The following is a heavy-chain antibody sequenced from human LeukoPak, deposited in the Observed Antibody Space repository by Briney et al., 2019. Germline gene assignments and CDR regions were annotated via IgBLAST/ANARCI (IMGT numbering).Heavy chain of an antibody. CDR3: ARRLRGSTAMVGDHYFDY. CDR1: GGSISSGGYY. J-gene: IGHJ4*02. V-gene: IGHV4-61*08. D-gene: IGHD5-18*01. CDR2: IYYSGST. Sequence: SETLSLTCTVSGGSISSGGYYWSWIRQHPGKGLEWIGYIYYSGSTNYNPSLKSRVTISVDTSKNQFSLKLSSVTAADTAVYYCARRLRGSTAMVGDHYFDYWGQGTLVTVSS.